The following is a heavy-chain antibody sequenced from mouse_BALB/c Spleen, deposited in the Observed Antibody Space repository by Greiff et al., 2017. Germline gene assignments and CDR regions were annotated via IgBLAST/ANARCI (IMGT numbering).Heavy chain of an antibody. CDR3: GRDWDYGSSDAMDY. CDR2: INPYNGDT. D-gene: IGHD1-1*01. Sequence: LQESGPELVKPGASVKISCKASGYSFTGYFMNWVKQSHGKSLEWIGRINPYNGDTFYNQKFKGKATLTVDKSSSTAHMELLSLTSEDSAVYYCGRDWDYGSSDAMDYWGQGTSVTVSS. V-gene: IGHV1-37*01. J-gene: IGHJ4*01. CDR1: GYSFTGYF.